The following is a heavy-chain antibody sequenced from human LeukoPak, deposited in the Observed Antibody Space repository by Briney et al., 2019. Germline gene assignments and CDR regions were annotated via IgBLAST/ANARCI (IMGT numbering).Heavy chain of an antibody. CDR3: ARGYDHENDY. CDR2: ISYDGSNK. Sequence: PGGSLPLPRAASGFTFSSYAMHWVRQAPGKGLEWVAVISYDGSNKYYADSVKGRFTISRDNSKNTLYLQMNSLRAEDTAVYYCARGYDHENDYWGQGT. J-gene: IGHJ4*02. V-gene: IGHV3-30-3*01. CDR1: GFTFSSYA. D-gene: IGHD1-14*01.